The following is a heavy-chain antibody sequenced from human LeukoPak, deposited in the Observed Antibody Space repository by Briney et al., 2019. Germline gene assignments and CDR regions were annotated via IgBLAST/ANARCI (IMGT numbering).Heavy chain of an antibody. CDR2: ISYDGSNI. Sequence: PGRSLRLSCESSGFTFSSYGMHWVRQAPGKGLEWVAVISYDGSNIYYGDSVKGRFTISRDNAKNSLYLQMNSLRAEDTAVYYCTREGLWFGGQSFDYWGQGTLVTVSS. D-gene: IGHD3-10*01. CDR1: GFTFSSYG. V-gene: IGHV3-33*05. J-gene: IGHJ4*02. CDR3: TREGLWFGGQSFDY.